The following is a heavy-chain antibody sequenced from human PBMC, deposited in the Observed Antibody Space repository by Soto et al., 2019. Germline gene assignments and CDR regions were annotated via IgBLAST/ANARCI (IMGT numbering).Heavy chain of an antibody. J-gene: IGHJ5*02. CDR3: ARDILCTDDNCYAGVDR. Sequence: EVQLRQSGGGFVQRGGSLRLSCVTSGFTFSAFAMTWIRQAPGKGLEWVSTFGVTADRTYYADSVRGRFSISRDKTTNTVYLQKNSPRVDDTALCYCARDILCTDDNCYAGVDRWGQGPLVTVSS. CDR2: FGVTADRT. V-gene: IGHV3-23*01. D-gene: IGHD2-2*01. CDR1: GFTFSAFA.